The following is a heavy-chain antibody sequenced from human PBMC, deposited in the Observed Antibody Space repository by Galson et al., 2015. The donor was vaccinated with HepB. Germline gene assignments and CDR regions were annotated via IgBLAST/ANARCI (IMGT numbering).Heavy chain of an antibody. J-gene: IGHJ4*02. V-gene: IGHV4-61*01. CDR1: GVSVSSGNYY. CDR3: ARERTYCSGGNCYSVIDF. D-gene: IGHD2-15*01. Sequence: QVQLQESGPGLVKPSETLSLTCTVSGVSVSSGNYYWSWIRQPPGKGLEWIGYVFYSGSTNYNPSLKSRVTISVDTSKSQFSLKLNSATAADAAVYYCARERTYCSGGNCYSVIDFWGQGTLVTVSS. CDR2: VFYSGST.